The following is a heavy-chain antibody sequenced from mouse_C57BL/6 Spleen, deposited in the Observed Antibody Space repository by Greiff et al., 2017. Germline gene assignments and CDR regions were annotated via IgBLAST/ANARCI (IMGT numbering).Heavy chain of an antibody. J-gene: IGHJ4*01. D-gene: IGHD2-4*01. CDR2: IYPGSGST. Sequence: QVQLQQPGAELVKPGASVKMSCKASGYTFTSYWITWVKQRPGQGLEWIGDIYPGSGSTNYNEKFKSKATLTVDTSSSTAYMQLSSLTSEDSAVYYCARRGAGLRQDYAMDYWGQGTSVTVSS. CDR3: ARRGAGLRQDYAMDY. CDR1: GYTFTSYW. V-gene: IGHV1-55*01.